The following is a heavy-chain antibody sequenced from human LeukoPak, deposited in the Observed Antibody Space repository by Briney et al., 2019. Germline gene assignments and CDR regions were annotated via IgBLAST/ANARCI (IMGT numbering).Heavy chain of an antibody. Sequence: SETLSRTCTVSGGSISSGGYCWSWIRQHPGKGLEWIGYIYYSGSTYYNPSLKSRVTISVDTSKNQFSLKLSSVTAADTAVYYCARDTSSGVDYWGQGTLVTVSS. D-gene: IGHD6-19*01. CDR1: GGSISSGGYC. CDR3: ARDTSSGVDY. J-gene: IGHJ4*02. CDR2: IYYSGST. V-gene: IGHV4-31*03.